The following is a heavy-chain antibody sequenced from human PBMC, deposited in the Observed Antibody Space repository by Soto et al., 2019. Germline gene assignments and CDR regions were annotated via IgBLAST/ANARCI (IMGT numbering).Heavy chain of an antibody. CDR3: AKESGITTIESYFDY. D-gene: IGHD1-1*01. V-gene: IGHV3-30*18. Sequence: HVQLAESGGGVVQPGRSLRLSCVASKFTFSDYGMHWVRQVPGKGLEWVAVISHDENNEYYADSVTGRFTISRDNSKNTVYLQRNSLRAEDTAVYYCAKESGITTIESYFDYWGQGTLVTVSS. CDR1: KFTFSDYG. CDR2: ISHDENNE. J-gene: IGHJ4*02.